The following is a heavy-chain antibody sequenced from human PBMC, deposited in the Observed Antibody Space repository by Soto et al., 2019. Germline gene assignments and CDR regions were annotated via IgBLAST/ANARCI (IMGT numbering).Heavy chain of an antibody. CDR1: GGSISSGGYY. Sequence: PSETLSLTCTVSGGSISSGGYYWSWIRQRPGEGLEWIGYIYYSGSTYYNPSLKRRVTISLDTPKNQFSLKLSSVTAADTAVYYCASSKVVPTYYFDYWGQGTLVTVSS. V-gene: IGHV4-31*03. J-gene: IGHJ4*02. CDR3: ASSKVVPTYYFDY. D-gene: IGHD3-22*01. CDR2: IYYSGST.